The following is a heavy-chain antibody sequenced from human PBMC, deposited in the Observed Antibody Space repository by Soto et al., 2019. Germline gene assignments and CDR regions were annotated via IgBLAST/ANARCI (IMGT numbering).Heavy chain of an antibody. CDR1: GFTFSDYY. D-gene: IGHD3-10*01. CDR3: AREEVFGSGSYSVY. J-gene: IGHJ4*02. Sequence: QVQLVESGGGLVKPGGSLRLSCAASGFTFSDYYMSWIRQAPGKGLEWVSYISSSASYTDYADSVKGRFTISRDNAKNSLYLQMNSLRAEDTAVYYCAREEVFGSGSYSVYWGQGTLVTVSS. V-gene: IGHV3-11*06. CDR2: ISSSASYT.